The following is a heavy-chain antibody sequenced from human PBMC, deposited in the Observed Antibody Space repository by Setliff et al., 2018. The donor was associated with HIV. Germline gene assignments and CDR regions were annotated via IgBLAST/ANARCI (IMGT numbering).Heavy chain of an antibody. V-gene: IGHV4-61*01. J-gene: IGHJ6*03. Sequence: PSETLSLTCTVSGGSISSGSYYWSWIRQPPGKGLEWIGDIDYRGSTNYNPSLQSRVIISVDTSKNQFSLKLSSVTAADTAVYYCAKGVAGLQYYYYYMDVWGKGTTVTVSS. D-gene: IGHD6-19*01. CDR2: IDYRGST. CDR3: AKGVAGLQYYYYYMDV. CDR1: GGSISSGSYY.